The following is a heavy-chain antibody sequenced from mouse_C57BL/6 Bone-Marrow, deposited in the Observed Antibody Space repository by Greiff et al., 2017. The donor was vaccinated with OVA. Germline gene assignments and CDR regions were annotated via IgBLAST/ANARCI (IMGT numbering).Heavy chain of an antibody. D-gene: IGHD3-1*01. J-gene: IGHJ3*01. CDR2: IYPRSGNT. CDR1: GYTFTSYG. V-gene: IGHV1-81*01. CDR3: ARWGTWGYGAY. Sequence: QVHVKQSGAELARPGASVKLSCKASGYTFTSYGISWVKQRTGQGLEWIGEIYPRSGNTYYNEKFKGKATLTADKSSSKAYMELRSLTSEDSAVYFCARWGTWGYGAYWGQGTLVTVSA.